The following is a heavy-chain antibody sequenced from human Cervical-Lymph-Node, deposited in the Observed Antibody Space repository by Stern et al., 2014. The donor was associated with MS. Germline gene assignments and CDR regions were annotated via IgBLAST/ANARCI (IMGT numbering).Heavy chain of an antibody. V-gene: IGHV4-39*01. CDR3: ARVYGSGDASDY. D-gene: IGHD3-10*01. CDR2: IHNRGRT. Sequence: QLQLQESGPGLVKSSETLSLTCTVSGGSISRSSYYWGWIRQPRGKGLEXIGSIHNRGRTHYNPSLKSRVTISVDTSKKQFSVKLRSVTAADTAVYYCARVYGSGDASDYWGQGTVVTVSS. J-gene: IGHJ4*02. CDR1: GGSISRSSYY.